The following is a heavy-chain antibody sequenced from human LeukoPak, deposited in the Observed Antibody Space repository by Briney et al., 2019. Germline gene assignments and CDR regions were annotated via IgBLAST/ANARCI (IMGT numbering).Heavy chain of an antibody. J-gene: IGHJ4*02. CDR1: GLTFSRCA. CDR2: ISYDGSNK. CDR3: ARDPFGGWSYYFDY. D-gene: IGHD3-3*01. Sequence: PGGSLRLSCAASGLTFSRCAMHWVRQAPGKGLEWVAVISYDGSNKYYADSVKGRFTISRDNSKNTLYLQMNSLRAEDTAVYYCARDPFGGWSYYFDYWGQGTLVTVSS. V-gene: IGHV3-30*03.